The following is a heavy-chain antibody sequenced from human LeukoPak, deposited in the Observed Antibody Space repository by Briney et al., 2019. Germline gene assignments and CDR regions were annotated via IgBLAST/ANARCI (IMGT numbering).Heavy chain of an antibody. CDR2: INPNSGGT. CDR1: GYTFTGYY. V-gene: IGHV1-2*02. J-gene: IGHJ3*02. CDR3: ASSTVLRDAFDI. Sequence: ASVKVSCKASGYTFTGYYMHWVRQAPGQGLEWMGWINPNSGGTNYAQKFQGRVTMTRDTSISTAYMELSKLRSDDTAVYYCASSTVLRDAFDIWGQGTMVTVSS. D-gene: IGHD2-2*01.